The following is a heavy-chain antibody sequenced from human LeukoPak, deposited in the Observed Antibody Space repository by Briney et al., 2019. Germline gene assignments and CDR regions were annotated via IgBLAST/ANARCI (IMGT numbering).Heavy chain of an antibody. D-gene: IGHD2-21*01. V-gene: IGHV1-18*01. CDR2: VSGYNGNT. CDR1: GYTFISYD. J-gene: IGHJ5*02. Sequence: ASVKVSCKASGYTFISYDINWLRQAPGQGLEWMGWVSGYNGNTNYAQKFEGRVAMTTDTSSSTAYMELRSLKSDDTAIYYCARGDWFDPWGQGTLVTVSS. CDR3: ARGDWFDP.